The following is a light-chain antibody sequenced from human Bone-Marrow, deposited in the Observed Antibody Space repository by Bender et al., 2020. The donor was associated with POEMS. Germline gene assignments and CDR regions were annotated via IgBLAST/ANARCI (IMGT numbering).Light chain of an antibody. V-gene: IGLV1-51*01. J-gene: IGLJ3*02. CDR1: SSNIGLNT. Sequence: QSVLTQPPSMSAAPGQMVTISCSGSSSNIGLNTVSWYHQVPGTAPKLLIYDNGKWPSGFYDRISGSKSGPSATLTITGLQTGDEGDYYCAAWDSTLTVVLFGGGTKLTVL. CDR2: DNG. CDR3: AAWDSTLTVVL.